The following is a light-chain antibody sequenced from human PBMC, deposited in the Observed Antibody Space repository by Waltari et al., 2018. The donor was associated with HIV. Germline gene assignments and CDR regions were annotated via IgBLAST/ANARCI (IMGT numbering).Light chain of an antibody. CDR2: EDT. CDR1: ALPMQN. CDR3: QSADSNGSVV. V-gene: IGLV3-25*03. Sequence: SYELTQPPSVSVSPGQTARITCSGDALPMQNTYWYQQKPGQAPVLVIFEDTERPSGIPERFSGSTSGTTVTLIIGGVQAEDEADYFCQSADSNGSVVFGTGTKVTVL. J-gene: IGLJ1*01.